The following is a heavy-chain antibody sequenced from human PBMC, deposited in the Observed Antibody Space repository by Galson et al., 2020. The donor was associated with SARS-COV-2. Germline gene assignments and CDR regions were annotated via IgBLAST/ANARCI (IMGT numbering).Heavy chain of an antibody. CDR2: SYSGGST. Sequence: QAGGSLRLSCAASGFTVSSNYMSWVRQAPGKGLEWVSVSYSGGSTYYADSVKGRFTISRDNSKNTLYLQMNSLRAEDTAVYYCARDYGDSYFDYWGQGTLVTVSS. D-gene: IGHD4-17*01. CDR1: GFTVSSNY. CDR3: ARDYGDSYFDY. J-gene: IGHJ4*02. V-gene: IGHV3-66*01.